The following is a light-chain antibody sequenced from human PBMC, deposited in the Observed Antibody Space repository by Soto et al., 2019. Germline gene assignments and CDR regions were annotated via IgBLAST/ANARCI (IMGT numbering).Light chain of an antibody. CDR1: QSISDW. Sequence: DLQMTQSPSTLSASVGDRVTITCRASQSISDWLAWYQQRPGRVPKLLIFRASILESGVPSRFSGSGTGTEFTLTITSLQPDDFATYYCQQYKNYLTFGGGTKVEIK. CDR3: QQYKNYLT. CDR2: RAS. V-gene: IGKV1-5*03. J-gene: IGKJ4*01.